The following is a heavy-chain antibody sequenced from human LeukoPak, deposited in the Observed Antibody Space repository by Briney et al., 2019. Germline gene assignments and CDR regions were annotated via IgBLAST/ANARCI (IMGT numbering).Heavy chain of an antibody. CDR3: ARDWGDIVVVVAATGYYGMDV. J-gene: IGHJ6*02. Sequence: ASVKVSCKASGYTFTGYYMHWVRQAPGQGLEWMGWINPNSGGTNYAQKFQGWVTMTRDTSISTAYMELSSLRSEDTAVYYCARDWGDIVVVVAATGYYGMDVWGQGTTVTVSS. D-gene: IGHD2-15*01. CDR1: GYTFTGYY. CDR2: INPNSGGT. V-gene: IGHV1-2*04.